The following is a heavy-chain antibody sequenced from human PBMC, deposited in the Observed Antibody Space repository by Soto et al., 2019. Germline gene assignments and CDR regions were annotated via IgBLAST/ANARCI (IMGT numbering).Heavy chain of an antibody. D-gene: IGHD5-18*01. CDR3: STGRSTYGLDS. V-gene: IGHV3-15*01. CDR1: AFSFTNAW. CDR2: IKSITDGGTT. Sequence: PGGSLRLSCVASAFSFTNAWMSWVRQAPGKGLEWVGRIKSITDGGTTDYAAPVKGRFTISRDDSNNTLYPQMNSLKTEDTAVYYCSTGRSTYGLDSWGQGTLVTVSS. J-gene: IGHJ4*02.